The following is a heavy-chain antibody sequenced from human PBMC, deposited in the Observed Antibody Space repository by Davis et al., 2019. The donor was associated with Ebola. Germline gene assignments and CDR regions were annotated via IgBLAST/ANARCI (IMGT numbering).Heavy chain of an antibody. Sequence: GESLKISCAASGFTFSSYSMNWVRQAPGKGLEWVSYISSSSSTIYYADSVKGRFTISRDNAKNSLYLQMNSLRDEDTAVYYCARETSTGWLAQGCWGQGTLVTVSS. J-gene: IGHJ4*02. CDR1: GFTFSSYS. D-gene: IGHD3-22*01. CDR3: ARETSTGWLAQGC. CDR2: ISSSSSTI. V-gene: IGHV3-48*02.